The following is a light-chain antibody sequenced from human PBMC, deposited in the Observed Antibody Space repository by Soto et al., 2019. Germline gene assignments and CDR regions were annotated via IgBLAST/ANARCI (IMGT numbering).Light chain of an antibody. CDR3: QQRSNWLT. J-gene: IGKJ4*01. V-gene: IGKV3-11*01. CDR1: QSVSSY. CDR2: DAS. Sequence: EILLTQSPSTLSLSPGERAPLSCRASQSVSSYLAWYQQKPGQAPRLLIYDASNRATGIPARFSGSGSGKDFTLTISSLEPEDFPVYYCQQRSNWLTFGGGTKVDIK.